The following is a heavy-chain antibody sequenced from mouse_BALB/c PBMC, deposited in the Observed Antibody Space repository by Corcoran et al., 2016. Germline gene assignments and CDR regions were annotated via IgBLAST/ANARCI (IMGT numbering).Heavy chain of an antibody. CDR2: ISYDGSN. CDR3: ARRWDRNYFDY. J-gene: IGHJ2*01. V-gene: IGHV3-6*02. D-gene: IGHD3-3*01. Sequence: DVQLQESGPGLVKPSHSLSLTCSVTGYSITSGYYWNWIRQFPGNKLEWMGYISYDGSNNYNPSLKNRISITRDTSKNQFFLKLNSLTTEDTATYYCARRWDRNYFDYWGQGTTLTVSS. CDR1: GYSITSGYY.